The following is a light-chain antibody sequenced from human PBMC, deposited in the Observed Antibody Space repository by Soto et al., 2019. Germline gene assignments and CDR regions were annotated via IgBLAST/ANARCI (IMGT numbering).Light chain of an antibody. V-gene: IGKV3-20*01. CDR1: QFLSSY. CDR2: GAS. J-gene: IGKJ1*01. Sequence: EVVLTQSPVTLSLSPGERASLSCRASQFLSSYLAWYQQKPGQAPRLLIYGASSRATGIPDRFSGSGSGTDFTLTINRLEPEDFAVYYCQQYGSSRTFGQGTKVDIK. CDR3: QQYGSSRT.